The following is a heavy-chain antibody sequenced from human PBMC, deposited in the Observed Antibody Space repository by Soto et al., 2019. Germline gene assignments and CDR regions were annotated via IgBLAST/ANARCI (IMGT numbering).Heavy chain of an antibody. CDR3: ARHLHQEMATTEYNWFDP. CDR1: GGSISSSSYY. V-gene: IGHV4-39*01. D-gene: IGHD5-12*01. J-gene: IGHJ5*02. Sequence: SETLSLTCTVSGGSISSSSYYWGWIRQPPGKGLEWIGSIYYSGSTYYNPSLKSRVTISVDTSKNQFSLKLSSVTAADTAVYYCARHLHQEMATTEYNWFDPWGQGTLVTVSS. CDR2: IYYSGST.